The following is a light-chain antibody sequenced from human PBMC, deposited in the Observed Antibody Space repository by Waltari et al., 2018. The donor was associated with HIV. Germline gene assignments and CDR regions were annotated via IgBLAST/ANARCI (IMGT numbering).Light chain of an antibody. CDR3: QSYDSSLSGGDVV. CDR1: SSNIGAGYD. CDR2: GIS. V-gene: IGLV1-40*01. J-gene: IGLJ2*01. Sequence: QSVLTQPPSVSGAPGQRVTISCTGSSSNIGAGYDVHWYQHLPGTAPKLLIYGISNRPSGVPDRFSGSKSGTSASLAITGLQAEDEADYYCQSYDSSLSGGDVVFGGGTKLTVL.